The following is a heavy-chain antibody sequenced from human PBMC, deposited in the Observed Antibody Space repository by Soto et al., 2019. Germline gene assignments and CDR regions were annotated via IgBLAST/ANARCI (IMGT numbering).Heavy chain of an antibody. V-gene: IGHV3-21*01. Sequence: PGGSLRLSCAASGFTFSSYSMNWVRQAPGKGLEWVSSISSSSSYIYYADSVKGRFTISRDNAKNSLYLQMNSLRAEDTAVYYCARDSTRTRRERVDYYYGMDVWGHGTTVTVSS. J-gene: IGHJ6*02. CDR1: GFTFSSYS. CDR2: ISSSSSYI. D-gene: IGHD1-7*01. CDR3: ARDSTRTRRERVDYYYGMDV.